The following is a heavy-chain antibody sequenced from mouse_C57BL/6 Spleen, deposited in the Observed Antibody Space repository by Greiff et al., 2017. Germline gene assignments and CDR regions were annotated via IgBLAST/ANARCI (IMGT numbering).Heavy chain of an antibody. D-gene: IGHD1-1*01. CDR2: IWSDGST. CDR1: GFSLTSYG. V-gene: IGHV2-6-1*01. CDR3: ARHEDYYGGMDY. J-gene: IGHJ4*01. Sequence: VKLQESGPGLVAPSQSLSITCTVSGFSLTSYGVHWVRQPPGKGLEWLVVIWSDGSTTYNSALKSRLSISKDNSKSQVFLKMNSLQTDDTAMYYCARHEDYYGGMDYWGQGTSVTVSS.